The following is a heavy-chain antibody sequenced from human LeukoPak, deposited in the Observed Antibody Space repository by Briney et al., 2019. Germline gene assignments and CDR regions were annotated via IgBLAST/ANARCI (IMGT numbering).Heavy chain of an antibody. CDR1: GYSFTNYW. V-gene: IGHV5-51*01. J-gene: IGHJ3*02. D-gene: IGHD3-10*01. CDR3: ARHGLWFGEFDAFDI. Sequence: GESLKISCEGSGYSFTNYWIGWVRQMPGKGLEWMGIIYPGNSDTRYSPSFQGQVTISADKSINTAYLQWSSLKASDTAMYYCARHGLWFGEFDAFDIWGQGTMVTVSS. CDR2: IYPGNSDT.